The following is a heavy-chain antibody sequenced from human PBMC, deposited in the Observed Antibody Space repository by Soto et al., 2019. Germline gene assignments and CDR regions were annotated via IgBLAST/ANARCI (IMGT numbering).Heavy chain of an antibody. J-gene: IGHJ6*02. D-gene: IGHD4-17*01. CDR1: GFTFSGSA. CDR3: SRRIDYGDYVKVEVGYYYYGMDV. CDR2: IRSKANSYAT. V-gene: IGHV3-73*01. Sequence: GGSLRLSCAASGFTFSGSAMHWVRQASGKGLEWVGRIRSKANSYATAYAASVKGRFTISRDDSKNTAYLQMNSLKTEDTAVYYCSRRIDYGDYVKVEVGYYYYGMDVWGQGTTVTVSS.